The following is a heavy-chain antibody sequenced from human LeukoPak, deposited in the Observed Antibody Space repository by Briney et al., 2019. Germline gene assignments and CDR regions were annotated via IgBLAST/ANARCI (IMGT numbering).Heavy chain of an antibody. V-gene: IGHV4-61*02. J-gene: IGHJ4*02. Sequence: SQTLSLTCTVSGGSISSGSYYWSWIRQPAGKGLEWIGRIYTSGSTNYNPSLKSRVTISVDTSKNQFSLKLSSVTAADTAVYFDYWGQGTLVTVSS. CDR3: Y. CDR1: GGSISSGSYY. CDR2: IYTSGST.